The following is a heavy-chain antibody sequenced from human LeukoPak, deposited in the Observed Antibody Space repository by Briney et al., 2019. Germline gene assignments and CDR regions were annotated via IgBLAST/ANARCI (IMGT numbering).Heavy chain of an antibody. Sequence: GASVKVFCKASGYTFTGYYMHWVRQAPGQGLEWTGWINPNSGGTNYAQKFQGRVTMTRDTSISTAYMELSRLRSDDTAVYYCAIAIAARARYYYYMDVWGKGTTVTVSS. J-gene: IGHJ6*03. D-gene: IGHD6-6*01. CDR2: INPNSGGT. CDR3: AIAIAARARYYYYMDV. CDR1: GYTFTGYY. V-gene: IGHV1-2*02.